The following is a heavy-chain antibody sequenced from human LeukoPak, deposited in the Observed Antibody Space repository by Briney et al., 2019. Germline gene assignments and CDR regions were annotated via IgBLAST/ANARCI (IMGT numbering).Heavy chain of an antibody. CDR2: LYYSGSP. J-gene: IGHJ6*03. D-gene: IGHD3-3*01. V-gene: IGHV4-39*07. CDR1: GGSITTSTSH. CDR3: SRGQRYFDHLLGPQPYYYYMDV. Sequence: PSETLSLTCSVSGGSITTSTSHWAWIRRPPGKGLKWIGSLYYSGSPYYSPSLNRRVTILLDTSNNQVSLTLTSVTAADKAVYYCSRGQRYFDHLLGPQPYYYYMDVWGKGTTVTVS.